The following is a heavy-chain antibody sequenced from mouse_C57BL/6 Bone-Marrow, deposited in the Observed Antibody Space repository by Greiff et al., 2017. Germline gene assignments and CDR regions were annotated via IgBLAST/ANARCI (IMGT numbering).Heavy chain of an antibody. Sequence: EVKLMESGGGLVKPGGSLKLSCAASGFTFSSYAMSWVRQTPEKRLEWVATISDGGSYTYYPDNVKGRITISRDNAKNNLYLQMSHLKSEDTAMYYCARVVYYYGSSFDYWGQGTTLTVSS. D-gene: IGHD1-1*01. J-gene: IGHJ2*01. CDR1: GFTFSSYA. V-gene: IGHV5-4*03. CDR2: ISDGGSYT. CDR3: ARVVYYYGSSFDY.